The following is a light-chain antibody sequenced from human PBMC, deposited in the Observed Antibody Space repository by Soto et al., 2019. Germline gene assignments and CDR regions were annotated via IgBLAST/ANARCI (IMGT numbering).Light chain of an antibody. J-gene: IGKJ4*01. CDR2: DAV. CDR3: QQRSDWPPLT. V-gene: IGKV3-11*01. Sequence: EIVLTQSPDTLSLSPGERATLSCRASQSIGHYLALYQQKPGQSPRLLVYDAVNRAAGAPDRFSGSGSGPDSPLTISSLGPEDSGAYLCQQRSDWPPLTLGAGTKVEIK. CDR1: QSIGHY.